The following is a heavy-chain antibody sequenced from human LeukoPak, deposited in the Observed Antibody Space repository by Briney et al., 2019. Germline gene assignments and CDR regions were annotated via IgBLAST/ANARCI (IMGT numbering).Heavy chain of an antibody. D-gene: IGHD4-17*01. V-gene: IGHV3-23*01. CDR3: SKKGQNGDYGKPD. Sequence: GGSLRLSCAASGFTFSTYDMYWVRQAPGKGLECVASISRNSGASIYYAASVKGRFTISRDNSRSTLYLQMNSLRADDTAVYYCSKKGQNGDYGKPDWGQGTLVTVSS. J-gene: IGHJ4*02. CDR2: ISRNSGASI. CDR1: GFTFSTYD.